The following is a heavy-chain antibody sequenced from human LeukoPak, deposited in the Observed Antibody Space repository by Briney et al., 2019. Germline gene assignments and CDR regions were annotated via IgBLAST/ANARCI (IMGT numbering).Heavy chain of an antibody. CDR1: GFTFSSYG. CDR3: AKDLAYSSGWYGWFDP. D-gene: IGHD6-19*01. V-gene: IGHV3-33*06. Sequence: QPGRSLRLSCAASGFTFSSYGMHWVRQAPGKGLEWVAVIWYDGSNKYYADSVKGRFTISRDNSKNTLYLQMNSLRAEDTAVYYCAKDLAYSSGWYGWFDPWGQGTLVTVSS. J-gene: IGHJ5*02. CDR2: IWYDGSNK.